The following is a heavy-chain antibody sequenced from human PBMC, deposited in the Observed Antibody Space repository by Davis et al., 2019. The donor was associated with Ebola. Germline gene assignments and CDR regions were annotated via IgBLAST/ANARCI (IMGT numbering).Heavy chain of an antibody. CDR1: GFAFSTYS. D-gene: IGHD3-10*01. Sequence: GESLKISCAASGFAFSTYSMNWVRQAPGKGLEWVSFISSSSNYIYYADSVKGRFTISSDDAKNSLYLQMNSLRAEDTALYYCARERVEDGRFGEAAYWGQGTLVTVSS. J-gene: IGHJ4*02. V-gene: IGHV3-21*01. CDR3: ARERVEDGRFGEAAY. CDR2: ISSSSNYI.